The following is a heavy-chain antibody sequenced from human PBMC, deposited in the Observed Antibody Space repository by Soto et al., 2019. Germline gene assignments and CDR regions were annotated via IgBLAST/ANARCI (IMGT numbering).Heavy chain of an antibody. D-gene: IGHD5-18*01. Sequence: RAPVKVSCKVSGYTLTELSMHWVRQAPGKGLEWMGGFDPEDGETIYAQKFQGRVTMTEDTSTDTAYMELSSLRSEDTAVYYCATDLYTAMAVSRYYYGMDVWGQGTTVTVSS. CDR2: FDPEDGET. V-gene: IGHV1-24*01. CDR1: GYTLTELS. CDR3: ATDLYTAMAVSRYYYGMDV. J-gene: IGHJ6*02.